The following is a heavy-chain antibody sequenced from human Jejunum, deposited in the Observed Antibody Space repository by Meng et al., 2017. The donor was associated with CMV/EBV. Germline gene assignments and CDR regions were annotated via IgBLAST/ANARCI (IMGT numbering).Heavy chain of an antibody. CDR1: SISNYY. D-gene: IGHD2-21*01. Sequence: SISNYYWSWIRQPPGKGLEWIGFIHHTGNINYNPSLKSRLTMSVDTSKNHFSLRLMSVTPADTATYYCARVSYCGGDCYYPEVFEIWGQGTMVTVSS. CDR3: ARVSYCGGDCYYPEVFEI. CDR2: IHHTGNI. V-gene: IGHV4-59*01. J-gene: IGHJ3*02.